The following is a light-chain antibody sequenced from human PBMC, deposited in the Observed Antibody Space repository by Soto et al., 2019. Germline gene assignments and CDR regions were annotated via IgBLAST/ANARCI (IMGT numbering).Light chain of an antibody. V-gene: IGLV1-44*01. CDR2: SNN. J-gene: IGLJ3*02. Sequence: QSVLTQPPSASGTPGQRVTISCSGSSSNIGSNTVNWYQQLPGTAPKLLIYSNNQRPSGVPDRFSGSKSGTSASLAISGLQSEDEADYYCTSYAGSNNLVFAGGTQLTVL. CDR3: TSYAGSNNLV. CDR1: SSNIGSNT.